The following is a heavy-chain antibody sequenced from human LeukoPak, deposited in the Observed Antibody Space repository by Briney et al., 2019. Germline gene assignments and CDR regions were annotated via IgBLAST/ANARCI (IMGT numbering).Heavy chain of an antibody. D-gene: IGHD2-15*01. CDR1: GFTFSSYG. CDR3: ARDRCGGSCYEIVY. CDR2: IWYDGSNK. J-gene: IGHJ4*02. Sequence: PGRSLRLSCAASGFTFSSYGMHWVRQAPGKGLEWVAVIWYDGSNKYYADSVKGRFTISRDNSKNTLYLQMNSLRAEDTAVYYCARDRCGGSCYEIVYWGQGTLVTVSS. V-gene: IGHV3-33*01.